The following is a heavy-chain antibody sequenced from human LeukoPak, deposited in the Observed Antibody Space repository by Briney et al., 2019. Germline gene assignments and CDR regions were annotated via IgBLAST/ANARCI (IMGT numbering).Heavy chain of an antibody. J-gene: IGHJ1*01. V-gene: IGHV4-59*01. Sequence: PETLSLTCTVSGGSISSYYWSWIRQPPGKGLEWIGHIYYSGSTNYNPSLKSRVTISIDTSKNQFSLRLSSVTAADTAVYYCARGGAARLHFQNWGQGTLVTVSS. CDR3: ARGGAARLHFQN. D-gene: IGHD6-6*01. CDR1: GGSISSYY. CDR2: IYYSGST.